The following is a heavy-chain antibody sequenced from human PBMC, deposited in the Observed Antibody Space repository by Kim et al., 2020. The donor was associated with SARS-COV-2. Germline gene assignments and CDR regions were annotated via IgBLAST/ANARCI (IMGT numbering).Heavy chain of an antibody. CDR3: ATYGSGSYSLPGMDV. V-gene: IGHV3-9*01. CDR2: ISWNSGSI. CDR1: RFTFDDYA. Sequence: GGSLRLSCAASRFTFDDYAMHWVRQAPGKGLEWVSGISWNSGSIGYADSVKGRFTISRDNAKNSLYLQMNSLRAEDTALYYCATYGSGSYSLPGMDVWG. J-gene: IGHJ6*02. D-gene: IGHD3-10*01.